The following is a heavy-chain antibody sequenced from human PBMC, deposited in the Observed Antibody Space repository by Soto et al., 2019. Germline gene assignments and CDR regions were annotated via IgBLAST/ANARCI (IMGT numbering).Heavy chain of an antibody. J-gene: IGHJ3*02. D-gene: IGHD1-1*01. CDR3: ARDTPNSDAFDI. V-gene: IGHV1-69*08. Sequence: QVQLVQSGAEVKKPGSSVKVSCKASGGTFSSYTISWVRPAPGQGLEWMGRIIPILGIANYAQKFQGRVTITAVKSTSTAYMELSSLRSEDTAVYYCARDTPNSDAFDIWGQGTMVTVSS. CDR1: GGTFSSYT. CDR2: IIPILGIA.